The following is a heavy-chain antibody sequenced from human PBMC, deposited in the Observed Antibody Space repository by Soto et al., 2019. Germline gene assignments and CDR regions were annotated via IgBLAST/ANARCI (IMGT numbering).Heavy chain of an antibody. J-gene: IGHJ4*02. CDR1: GYTFTRYA. V-gene: IGHV1-3*01. CDR2: INAGSGSS. CDR3: ARERAVSANFFDY. Sequence: QVQLVQSGAEVKKPGASVKVSCKASGYTFTRYAIHWVRQAPGQGLEWMGWINAGSGSSRYSQNFQGRVTITRDTSESTAYMELSSLIFEDTGVYYCARERAVSANFFDYWGQGTLVTVSS. D-gene: IGHD2-21*02.